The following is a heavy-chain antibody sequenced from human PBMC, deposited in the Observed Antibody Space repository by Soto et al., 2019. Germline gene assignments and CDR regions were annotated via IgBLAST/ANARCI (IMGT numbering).Heavy chain of an antibody. V-gene: IGHV4-39*07. CDR3: ARVYIDSSGYSVDY. J-gene: IGHJ4*02. CDR2: FYYSGST. Sequence: SETLSLTCAVSSASISFSGYYWGWIRQSPGKGLEWIGSFYYSGSTYYNPSLKSRVTISVDTSKNQFSLMLSSVTAADTAVYYCARVYIDSSGYSVDYWGQGTLVTVSS. CDR1: SASISFSGYY. D-gene: IGHD3-22*01.